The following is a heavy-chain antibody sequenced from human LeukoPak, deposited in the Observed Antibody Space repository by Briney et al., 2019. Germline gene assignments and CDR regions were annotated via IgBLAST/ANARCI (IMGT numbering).Heavy chain of an antibody. CDR2: IKQDGSEK. CDR3: AREGYCSGGSCFGTRYYYYGMDV. D-gene: IGHD2-15*01. Sequence: GGSLRLSCAASGFTFSSYWMSWVRQAPGKGLEWVANIKQDGSEKYYVDSVKGRFTISRDNAKNSLYLQMNSLRAEDTAVYYCAREGYCSGGSCFGTRYYYYGMDVWGQGTTVTVSS. J-gene: IGHJ6*02. CDR1: GFTFSSYW. V-gene: IGHV3-7*01.